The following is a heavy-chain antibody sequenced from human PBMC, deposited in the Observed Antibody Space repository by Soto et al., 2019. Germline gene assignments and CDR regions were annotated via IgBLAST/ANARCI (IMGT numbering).Heavy chain of an antibody. CDR2: IWYDGSNK. D-gene: IGHD6-13*01. Sequence: QVQLVESGGGVVQPGRSLRLSCAASGFTFSSYGMHWVRQAPGKGLEWVAVIWYDGSNKYYADSVKGRFTISRDNSKNTLYLQMNSRRAEDTAVYYCARAEAAAGPIDYWGQGTLVTVSS. CDR1: GFTFSSYG. CDR3: ARAEAAAGPIDY. V-gene: IGHV3-33*01. J-gene: IGHJ4*02.